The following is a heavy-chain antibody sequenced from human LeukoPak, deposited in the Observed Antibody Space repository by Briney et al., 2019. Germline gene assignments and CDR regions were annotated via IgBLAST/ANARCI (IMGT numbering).Heavy chain of an antibody. CDR2: ISAYNGNT. D-gene: IGHD6-13*01. Sequence: ASVKVSCKASGYTFTSYGISWVRQAPGQGLERMGWISAYNGNTNYAQKLQGRVTMTTDTSTSTAYMELRSLRSDDTAVYYCARVRAVPTIAAAGTSYYYGMDVWGQGTTVTVSS. V-gene: IGHV1-18*01. J-gene: IGHJ6*02. CDR3: ARVRAVPTIAAAGTSYYYGMDV. CDR1: GYTFTSYG.